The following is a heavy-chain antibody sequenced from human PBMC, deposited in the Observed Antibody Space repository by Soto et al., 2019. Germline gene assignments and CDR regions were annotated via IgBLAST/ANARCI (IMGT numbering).Heavy chain of an antibody. J-gene: IGHJ4*02. D-gene: IGHD2-15*01. Sequence: QVQLVQSGAEVKKPGASVKVSCKASGYTFTGYYMHWVRQAPGHGLEWMGWINPNSGGTNYAQKFQGWVTRTRDTSISSADMELSRLRSDATAVYYGARGLERYCRGGSRRPLDSWGQGTLVTFSS. CDR3: ARGLERYCRGGSRRPLDS. CDR2: INPNSGGT. V-gene: IGHV1-2*04. CDR1: GYTFTGYY.